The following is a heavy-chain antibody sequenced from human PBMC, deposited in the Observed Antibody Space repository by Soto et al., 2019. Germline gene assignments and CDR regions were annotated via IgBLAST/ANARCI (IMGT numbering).Heavy chain of an antibody. V-gene: IGHV4-59*01. CDR3: ASMIGDPVLSFDS. CDR1: GGSISSSY. J-gene: IGHJ5*01. CDR2: LFYSGST. Sequence: QVQLQESGPGLVKPSETLSLTCTVSGGSISSSYWSWIRQPPGKGLEWIGFLFYSGSTSSNPSLKSRVTISIDTSEYQFSLKLNSVTAADTAVYYCASMIGDPVLSFDSWGQGTLVAVSS. D-gene: IGHD3-10*02.